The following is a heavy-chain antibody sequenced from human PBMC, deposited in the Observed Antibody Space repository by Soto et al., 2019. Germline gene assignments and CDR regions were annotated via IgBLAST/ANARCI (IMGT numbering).Heavy chain of an antibody. CDR3: ARQREGSWSGYSDF. CDR2: IFHSGST. Sequence: PSETLSLTCAVSGVSINSSNWWTWVRQPPGKGLEWVGEIFHSGSTTYSPSLRSRVTISVDKSKNQFSLKLTSVTAADTAVYYCARQREGSWSGYSDFWGQGTLVTVSS. D-gene: IGHD3-3*01. CDR1: GVSINSSNW. J-gene: IGHJ4*02. V-gene: IGHV4-4*02.